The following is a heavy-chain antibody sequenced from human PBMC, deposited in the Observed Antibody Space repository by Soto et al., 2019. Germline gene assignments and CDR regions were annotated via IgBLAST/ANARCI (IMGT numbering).Heavy chain of an antibody. CDR3: AREGGSLNWFDP. Sequence: EVQLVESGGGLVQPGGSLRLSCAASGFTFSSYSMNWVRQAPGKGLEWVSYISSSSSTIYYADSVKGRFTISRDNAKNSRYLQMNSLRDEGTAVYYCAREGGSLNWFDPWGQGTLVTVSS. CDR2: ISSSSSTI. J-gene: IGHJ5*02. CDR1: GFTFSSYS. D-gene: IGHD1-26*01. V-gene: IGHV3-48*02.